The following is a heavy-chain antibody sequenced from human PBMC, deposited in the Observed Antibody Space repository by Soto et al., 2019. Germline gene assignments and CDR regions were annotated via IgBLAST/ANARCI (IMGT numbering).Heavy chain of an antibody. CDR2: IYYSGST. J-gene: IGHJ4*02. CDR3: ARQRWGAAISGSYQFDY. D-gene: IGHD1-26*01. V-gene: IGHV4-59*08. CDR1: CGSISSYY. Sequence: SETLSLTCTVSCGSISSYYWSWIRQPPGKGLEWIGYIYYSGSTNYNPSLKSRVTISVDTSKNQFSLKLSSVTAADTAVYYCARQRWGAAISGSYQFDYWGQGTLVTVS.